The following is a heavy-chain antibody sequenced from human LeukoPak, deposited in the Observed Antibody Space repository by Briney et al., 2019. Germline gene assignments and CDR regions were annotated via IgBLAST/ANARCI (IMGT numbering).Heavy chain of an antibody. CDR2: IYYSGST. D-gene: IGHD2-2*01. CDR1: GGSISSYY. V-gene: IGHV4-59*01. CDR3: ARTIVVVPAAPLGKWVDYYYYYMDV. Sequence: PSETLSLTCTVSGGSISSYYWSWIRQPPGKGLEWIGYIYYSGSTNYNPSLKGRVTISVDTSKNQFSLKLSSVTAADTAVYYCARTIVVVPAAPLGKWVDYYYYYMDVWGKGTTVTVSS. J-gene: IGHJ6*03.